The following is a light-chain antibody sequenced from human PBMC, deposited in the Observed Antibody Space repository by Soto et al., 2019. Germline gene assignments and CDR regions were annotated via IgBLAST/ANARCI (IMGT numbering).Light chain of an antibody. CDR2: GAS. CDR1: HTVSITY. V-gene: IGKV3-20*01. J-gene: IGKJ5*01. CDR3: QQRYMSPIT. Sequence: VVRQSGGERSSPPGESPTPSSRVCHTVSITYLTWYQQKPGQAPRLLIFGASKRASGIPPRFSGSGSGTDFTLTISSLEPEESAVYYCQQRYMSPITFGQGTRLEIK.